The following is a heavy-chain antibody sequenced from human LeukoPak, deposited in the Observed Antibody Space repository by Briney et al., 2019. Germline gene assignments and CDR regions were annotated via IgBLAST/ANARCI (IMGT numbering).Heavy chain of an antibody. D-gene: IGHD3-22*01. V-gene: IGHV4-39*01. CDR2: IYYSGST. CDR1: GGSISSSSYY. J-gene: IGHJ4*02. Sequence: PSETLSLTCTVSGGSISSSSYYWGWIRQPPGKGLEWIGSIYYSGSTYYNPSLKSRVTISVDTSKNQFSLKLSSVTAADTAVYYCARHSASDRYYYDSSGYYRSWYFDYWGQGTLVTVSS. CDR3: ARHSASDRYYYDSSGYYRSWYFDY.